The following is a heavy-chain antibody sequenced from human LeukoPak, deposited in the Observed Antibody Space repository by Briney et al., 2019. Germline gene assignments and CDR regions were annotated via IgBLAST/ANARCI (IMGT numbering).Heavy chain of an antibody. Sequence: GGSLRLSCAASGFTFSSYGMHWVRQAPGKGLEWVAFIRYDGSNKYYADSVKGRFTISRDNSKNTLYLQMNSLRSEDTAVYYCARLTDSSSWYRYYYYYMDVWGKGTTVTISS. V-gene: IGHV3-30*02. CDR1: GFTFSSYG. J-gene: IGHJ6*03. CDR2: IRYDGSNK. D-gene: IGHD6-13*01. CDR3: ARLTDSSSWYRYYYYYMDV.